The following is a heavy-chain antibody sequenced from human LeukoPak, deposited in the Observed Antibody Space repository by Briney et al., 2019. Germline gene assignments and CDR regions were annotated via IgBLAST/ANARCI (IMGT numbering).Heavy chain of an antibody. Sequence: ASVKVSCKVSGYTLTELSMHWVRQAPGKGLEWMGGFDPEDGETIYAQKFQGRVTMTEDTSTDTAYMELSSLRSDDTAVYYCARDREYYDILTGYVPFDYWGQGTLVTVSS. CDR1: GYTLTELS. CDR3: ARDREYYDILTGYVPFDY. CDR2: FDPEDGET. V-gene: IGHV1-24*01. J-gene: IGHJ4*02. D-gene: IGHD3-9*01.